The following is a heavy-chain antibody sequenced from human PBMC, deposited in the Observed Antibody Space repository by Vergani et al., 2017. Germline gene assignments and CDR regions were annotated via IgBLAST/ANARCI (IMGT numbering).Heavy chain of an antibody. J-gene: IGHJ3*02. CDR3: ARGVLYWLRDSGYGTPDAFDI. D-gene: IGHD5-12*01. CDR2: IKNTGDST. V-gene: IGHV3-23*01. Sequence: EVQLLESGGGLVQPGGSLRLSCAASGFTFSSYAMSWVRQAPGKGLEWVSSIKNTGDSTHYADSVKGRFTISRDNSKNSLYLQMNSLRAEDTAVYYCARGVLYWLRDSGYGTPDAFDIWGQGTMVTVSS. CDR1: GFTFSSYA.